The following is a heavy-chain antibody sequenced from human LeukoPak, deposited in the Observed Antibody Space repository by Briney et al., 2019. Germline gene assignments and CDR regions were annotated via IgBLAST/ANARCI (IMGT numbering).Heavy chain of an antibody. V-gene: IGHV4-38-2*01. D-gene: IGHD3-22*01. J-gene: IGHJ3*02. CDR1: GYSISSGYY. CDR3: ARATYYYDSSGRTDAFDI. CDR2: IYHSGST. Sequence: SETLSLTCAVSGYSISSGYYWGWIRQPPGKGLEWIGSIYHSGSTYYNPSLKSRITISVDTSKNQFSLKLSSVTAADTTVYYRARATYYYDSSGRTDAFDIWGQGTMVTVSS.